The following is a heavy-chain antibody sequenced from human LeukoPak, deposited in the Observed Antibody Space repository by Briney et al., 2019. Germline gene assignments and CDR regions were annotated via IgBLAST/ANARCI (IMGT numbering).Heavy chain of an antibody. CDR2: ISSGGTYK. J-gene: IGHJ3*02. CDR1: GFTFSDYT. CDR3: ARPTTVTTISADAFDI. V-gene: IGHV3-21*01. D-gene: IGHD4-17*01. Sequence: PGGSLRLSCAASGFTFSDYTMNWVRQAPGKGLEWVSSISSGGTYKYYADSVKGRFTISRDNAQNSLYLQMNSLRAEDSSVYYCARPTTVTTISADAFDIWVQGTMVTVSS.